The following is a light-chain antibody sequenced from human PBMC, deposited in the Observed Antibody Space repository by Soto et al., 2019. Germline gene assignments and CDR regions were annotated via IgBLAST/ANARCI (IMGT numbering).Light chain of an antibody. V-gene: IGLV2-14*01. CDR1: SSDVGGYNY. CDR3: SSYSSSSTLV. Sequence: QSVLTQPASVSGSPGQSITIACSGTSSDVGGYNYVSWFQQHPGKAPKLLIYEVSNRPSGVSNRFSASKSGNTASLTISGLQAEDEATYYCSSYSSSSTLVFGTGTKLTVL. J-gene: IGLJ1*01. CDR2: EVS.